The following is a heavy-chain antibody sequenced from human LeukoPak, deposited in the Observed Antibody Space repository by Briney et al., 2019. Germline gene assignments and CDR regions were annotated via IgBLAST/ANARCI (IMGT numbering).Heavy chain of an antibody. CDR2: IVVGSGNT. CDR3: AAGYYYDSSGYFTPLW. V-gene: IGHV1-58*02. D-gene: IGHD3-22*01. J-gene: IGHJ4*02. Sequence: SVKVSRKASGFTFTSSAMQWVRQARGQRLEWIGWIVVGSGNTNYAQKFQERVTITRDMSTSTAYMELSSLRSEDTAVYYCAAGYYYDSSGYFTPLWWGQGTLVTVSS. CDR1: GFTFTSSA.